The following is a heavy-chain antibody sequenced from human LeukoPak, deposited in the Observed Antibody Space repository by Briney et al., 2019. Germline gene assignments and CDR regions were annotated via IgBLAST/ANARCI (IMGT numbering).Heavy chain of an antibody. V-gene: IGHV1-18*01. CDR2: ISPYTGST. D-gene: IGHD3-16*01. CDR1: GYMFNSFG. CDR3: ARAVMITFGGVIGAFDI. J-gene: IGHJ3*02. Sequence: ASVKVSCKASGYMFNSFGINWVRQAPGQGLEWMGWISPYTGSTNFAQKLQDRVTMTTDTSTRTAYMEVRSLTSDDTAVYYCARAVMITFGGVIGAFDIWGQGTMVTVSS.